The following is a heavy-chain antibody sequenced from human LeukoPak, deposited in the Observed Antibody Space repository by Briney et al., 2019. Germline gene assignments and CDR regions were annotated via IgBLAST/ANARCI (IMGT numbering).Heavy chain of an antibody. J-gene: IGHJ6*03. Sequence: SVKVSCKASGGTFSSYATSWVRQAPGQGLEWMGGIIPIFGTANYARKFQGRVTITADESTSTAYMELSSLRSEDTAVYYCATTVVTQYYYYYMDVWGKGTTVTVSS. D-gene: IGHD4-23*01. V-gene: IGHV1-69*13. CDR1: GGTFSSYA. CDR2: IIPIFGTA. CDR3: ATTVVTQYYYYYMDV.